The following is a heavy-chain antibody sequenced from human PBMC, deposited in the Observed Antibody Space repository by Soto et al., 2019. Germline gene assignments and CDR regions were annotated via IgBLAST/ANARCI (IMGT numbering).Heavy chain of an antibody. Sequence: GYPVNLSCKGSGYGFTISLIGCVRQMPGKGLEWMGIIYPGDSDTRYRPSFQGQVTISADKSISTAYLQWSSLKASDTAMYYCARHGEGTYYDILTGLDYWGQGNLVNFSS. D-gene: IGHD3-9*01. CDR3: ARHGEGTYYDILTGLDY. CDR2: IYPGDSDT. J-gene: IGHJ4*02. CDR1: GYGFTISL. V-gene: IGHV5-51*01.